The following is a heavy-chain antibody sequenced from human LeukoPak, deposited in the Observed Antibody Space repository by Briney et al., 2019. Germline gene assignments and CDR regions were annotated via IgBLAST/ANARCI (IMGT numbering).Heavy chain of an antibody. V-gene: IGHV4-59*12. J-gene: IGHJ5*02. D-gene: IGHD2-15*01. CDR3: ARDSHGYCSGGSCYSGGWFNP. CDR1: GGSISSYY. CDR2: IYYSGST. Sequence: TSETLSLTCTVSGGSISSYYWSWIRQPPGKGLEWIGYIYYSGSTNYNPSLKSRVTISVDTSKNQFSLKLSSVTAADTAVYYCARDSHGYCSGGSCYSGGWFNPWGQGTLVTVSS.